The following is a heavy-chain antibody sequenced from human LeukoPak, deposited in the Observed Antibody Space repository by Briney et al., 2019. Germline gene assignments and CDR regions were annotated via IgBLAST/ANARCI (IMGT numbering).Heavy chain of an antibody. V-gene: IGHV3-21*01. CDR1: GFTFSSYS. CDR2: ISSSSSYI. D-gene: IGHD1-26*01. J-gene: IGHJ4*02. CDR3: AGDLVGATHFDY. Sequence: GGSLRLSCAASGFTFSSYSMNWVRQAPGKGLEWVSSISSSSSYIYYADSVKGRFTISRDNAKNSLYLQMNSLRAEDTAVYYCAGDLVGATHFDYWGQGTLVTVSS.